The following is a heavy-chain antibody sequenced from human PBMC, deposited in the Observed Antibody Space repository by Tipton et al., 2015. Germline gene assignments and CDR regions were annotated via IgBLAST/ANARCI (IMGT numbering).Heavy chain of an antibody. V-gene: IGHV4-4*02. CDR1: GDSISSSNW. J-gene: IGHJ3*02. CDR2: INHGRGT. Sequence: SLRLSCSVSGDSISSSNWWSWVRQPPGKGLEWIGEINHGRGTNYNPSLKSRVTMSVDKSKNQFSLQLNSVTAADTAVYYCARPYPGEGRGAFDIWGQGTMVTVSS. D-gene: IGHD1-1*01. CDR3: ARPYPGEGRGAFDI.